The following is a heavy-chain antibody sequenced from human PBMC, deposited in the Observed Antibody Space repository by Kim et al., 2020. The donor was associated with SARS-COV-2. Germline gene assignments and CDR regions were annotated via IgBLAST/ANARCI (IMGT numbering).Heavy chain of an antibody. D-gene: IGHD5-18*01. CDR3: ARDTVDTAMVASDAFDI. V-gene: IGHV1-69*01. J-gene: IGHJ3*02. Sequence: FQGRVTITADESTSTAYMELSSLRSEDMAVYYCARDTVDTAMVASDAFDIWGQGTMVTVSS.